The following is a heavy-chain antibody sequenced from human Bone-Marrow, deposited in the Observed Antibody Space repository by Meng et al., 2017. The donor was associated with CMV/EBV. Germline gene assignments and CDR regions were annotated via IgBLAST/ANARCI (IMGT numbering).Heavy chain of an antibody. D-gene: IGHD2-21*01. J-gene: IGHJ6*02. CDR3: ARGAMGYCGGDCYFSYAMEV. Sequence: ASVKVSCKPSGYTFTSYDINWVRQATGQGLEWMGWMNPNIGNTGYAQKFQGKVTITADKYTNNAYIEVSSLRFEDTAVYYCARGAMGYCGGDCYFSYAMEVWGQGTPVTVSS. V-gene: IGHV1-8*01. CDR1: GYTFTSYD. CDR2: MNPNIGNT.